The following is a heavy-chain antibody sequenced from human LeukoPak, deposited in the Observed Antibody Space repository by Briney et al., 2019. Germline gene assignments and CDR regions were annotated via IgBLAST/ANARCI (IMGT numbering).Heavy chain of an antibody. J-gene: IGHJ5*02. V-gene: IGHV4-4*02. CDR1: GGSISSSNW. CDR3: ARDMVRGSANWFDP. D-gene: IGHD3-10*01. Sequence: PSETLSLTCAVSGGSISSSNWWSWVRQPPGKGLEWIGEIYHSGSTNYNPSLKSRVTISVDKSKNQFSLKLSSVTAADTAVYYCARDMVRGSANWFDPWGQGTLVTVSS. CDR2: IYHSGST.